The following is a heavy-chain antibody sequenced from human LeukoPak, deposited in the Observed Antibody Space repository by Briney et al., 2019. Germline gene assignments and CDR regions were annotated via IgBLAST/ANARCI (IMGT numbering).Heavy chain of an antibody. CDR3: AKETHDYGGDIGVY. D-gene: IGHD4-23*01. V-gene: IGHV3-23*01. J-gene: IGHJ4*02. CDR2: ISGSDGRT. Sequence: AGGSLRLSCAASGFTFSSYAMSWVRQAPGKGLEWVSAISGSDGRTYYADSVKGRFTISRDNSKNTLYLQMNSLRAEDTAVYYCAKETHDYGGDIGVYWGQGTLVTVSS. CDR1: GFTFSSYA.